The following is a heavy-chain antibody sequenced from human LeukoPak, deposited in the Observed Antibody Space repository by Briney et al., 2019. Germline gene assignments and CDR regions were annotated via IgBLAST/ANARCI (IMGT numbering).Heavy chain of an antibody. CDR3: ARGVRYGSGYYYFDY. J-gene: IGHJ4*02. Sequence: SETLSLTCPVSGGSLNSYYWSWIRQPPGKGLEWIGEINHSGSTNYNPSLNSRVTISVDTSKNQFPLKLGSVTAADTAVYYCARGVRYGSGYYYFDYWGQGTLVTVSS. CDR1: GGSLNSYY. D-gene: IGHD3-22*01. V-gene: IGHV4-34*01. CDR2: INHSGST.